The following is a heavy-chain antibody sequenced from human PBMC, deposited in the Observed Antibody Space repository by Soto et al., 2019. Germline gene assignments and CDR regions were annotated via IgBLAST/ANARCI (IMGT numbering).Heavy chain of an antibody. D-gene: IGHD1-26*01. Sequence: GESLKISCKGSGYSFTNYWIGWVRQMPGKGLEWMGIIYPDDSDTRYSPSFQGQVTISADKSISTAYLQWSSLKASDTAIYYCARVDYHNSGSYWEDWFDPWGQGTLVTVSS. CDR1: GYSFTNYW. V-gene: IGHV5-51*01. CDR2: IYPDDSDT. J-gene: IGHJ5*02. CDR3: ARVDYHNSGSYWEDWFDP.